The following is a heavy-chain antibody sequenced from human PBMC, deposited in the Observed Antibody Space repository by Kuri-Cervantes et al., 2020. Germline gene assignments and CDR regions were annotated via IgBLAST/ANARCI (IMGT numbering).Heavy chain of an antibody. CDR3: AEEAHSSGYLGF. V-gene: IGHV3-30*02. D-gene: IGHD3-22*01. Sequence: GGSLRLSCAASGFPFSLYTMEWVRQAPGKGLEWVAFIRYDGSNKYYADSVKGRFTISRDNSKNTLYLQMNSLRAEDTAVYYCAEEAHSSGYLGFWGQGTLVTVSS. J-gene: IGHJ4*02. CDR1: GFPFSLYT. CDR2: IRYDGSNK.